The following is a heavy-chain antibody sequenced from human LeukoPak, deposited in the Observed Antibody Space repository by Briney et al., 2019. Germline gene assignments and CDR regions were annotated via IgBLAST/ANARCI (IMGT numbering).Heavy chain of an antibody. Sequence: GGPLTLSCTASGLMFSSYGMHWVRQAPGKGLEWVAFIRSDGSDKYYADSVEGRFSISRSNSKNALWLQMNSLRAEDTAMYYCAIDSGSGRHSYYFDFWGQGTLVTVSS. CDR2: IRSDGSDK. V-gene: IGHV3-30*02. J-gene: IGHJ4*02. CDR3: AIDSGSGRHSYYFDF. D-gene: IGHD3-10*01. CDR1: GLMFSSYG.